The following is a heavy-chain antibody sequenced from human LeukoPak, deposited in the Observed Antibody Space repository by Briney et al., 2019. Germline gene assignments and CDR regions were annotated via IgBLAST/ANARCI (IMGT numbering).Heavy chain of an antibody. D-gene: IGHD3/OR15-3a*01. CDR3: ARFGTGYGALDI. V-gene: IGHV3-69-1*01. Sequence: PGGSLRLSCAASGFTFSTYNMNWVRQAPGKGLEWVSSISSSNYIYYADSVRGRFTMSRDNAKNSLSLQMNRLRGEDTAVYYCARFGTGYGALDIWGQGTMVTVSS. CDR1: GFTFSTYN. J-gene: IGHJ3*02. CDR2: ISSSNYI.